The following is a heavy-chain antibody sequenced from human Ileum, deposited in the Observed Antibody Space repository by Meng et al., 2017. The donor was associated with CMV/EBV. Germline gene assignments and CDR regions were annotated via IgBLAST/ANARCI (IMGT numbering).Heavy chain of an antibody. CDR3: ARARGGPYYDFWSGCLFY. D-gene: IGHD3-3*01. Sequence: SVKVSCKASGGTFSSYAISWVRQAPGQGLEWMGGIIPIFGTANYAQKFQGRVTITTDGSTSTAYMELSSLRSEDTAVYYCARARGGPYYDFWSGCLFYWGQGTLVTIAS. CDR2: IIPIFGTA. CDR1: GGTFSSYA. V-gene: IGHV1-69*05. J-gene: IGHJ4*02.